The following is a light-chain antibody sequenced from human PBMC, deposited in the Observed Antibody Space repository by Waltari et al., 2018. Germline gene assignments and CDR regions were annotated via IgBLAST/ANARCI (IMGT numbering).Light chain of an antibody. CDR2: NAS. Sequence: EIVLTKSPGTLSLSPVERATLSCRASQSISKYLAWYQQKPGQAPRLLIYNASSRAAGIPDRFSGSGSGTDFSLSISRLEPEDFAVYYCQHYESLPVTFGQGTKVEIK. J-gene: IGKJ1*01. CDR1: QSISKY. CDR3: QHYESLPVT. V-gene: IGKV3-20*01.